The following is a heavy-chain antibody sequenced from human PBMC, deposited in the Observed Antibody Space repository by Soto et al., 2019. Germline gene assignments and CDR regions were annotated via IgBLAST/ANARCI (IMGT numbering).Heavy chain of an antibody. CDR1: GYSFTNYW. V-gene: IGHV5-10-1*01. J-gene: IGHJ4*02. CDR3: ARRSGYHDY. CDR2: IDPSDSYT. D-gene: IGHD3-10*01. Sequence: GESLKISCKGSGYSFTNYWISWVRQMPGKGLEWMGRIDPSDSYTNYSLSFQGHVTISADKSISAAYLQWSSLRASDTAMYYCARRSGYHDYWGLGNLVTVSS.